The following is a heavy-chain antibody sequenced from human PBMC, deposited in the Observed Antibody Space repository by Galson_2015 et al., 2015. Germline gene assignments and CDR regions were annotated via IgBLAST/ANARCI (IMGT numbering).Heavy chain of an antibody. CDR3: AKGRSEVGLNYFEY. D-gene: IGHD3-16*01. Sequence: SLRLSCAASGFTFSSYAMSWVRQAPGRGLEWVSAISGSGGSTYYADSVKGRFTISRDKSKNTLYLQMNSLRAEDTAVYYCAKGRSEVGLNYFEYWGQGALVTVSS. V-gene: IGHV3-23*01. CDR2: ISGSGGST. CDR1: GFTFSSYA. J-gene: IGHJ4*02.